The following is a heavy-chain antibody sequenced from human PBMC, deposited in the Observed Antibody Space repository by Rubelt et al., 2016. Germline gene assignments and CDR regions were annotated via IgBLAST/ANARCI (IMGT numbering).Heavy chain of an antibody. CDR1: GTSTSSSSYY. Sequence: QLQLQESGPGLVKPSETLSLTCTVSGTSTSSSSYYWGWIRQPPGKGLEWIGSMFHGGSTYYNPSLKGRVSMSVDTSKNQFSLKLTSVTAADTAMYFCVRVDGSAYLFDSWGQGSLVTVSS. J-gene: IGHJ4*02. V-gene: IGHV4-39*07. D-gene: IGHD3-16*01. CDR3: VRVDGSAYLFDS. CDR2: MFHGGST.